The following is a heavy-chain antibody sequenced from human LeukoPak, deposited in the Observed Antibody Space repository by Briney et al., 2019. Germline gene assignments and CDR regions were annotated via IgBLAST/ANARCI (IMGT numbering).Heavy chain of an antibody. J-gene: IGHJ4*02. CDR1: GGSIRSHY. Sequence: SETLSLTCTVSGGSIRSHYWSWIRQPPGKGLEWIGYIYYSGSTIYNPSLKTRVTISMDTSKNQFSLKLSSVTAADTAVYFCARGRDGYNFEFDYWGQGTLVTVSS. V-gene: IGHV4-59*11. CDR3: ARGRDGYNFEFDY. CDR2: IYYSGST. D-gene: IGHD5-24*01.